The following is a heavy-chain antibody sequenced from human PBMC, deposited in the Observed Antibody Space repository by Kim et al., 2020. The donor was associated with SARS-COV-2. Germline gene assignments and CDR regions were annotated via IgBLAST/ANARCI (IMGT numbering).Heavy chain of an antibody. D-gene: IGHD1-26*01. CDR2: NGNT. J-gene: IGHJ4*02. V-gene: IGHV1-3*01. Sequence: NGNTKYSEKFQVRVTITMDTSASTAYMELSSLGFEDSAVYYCARDQGVGDYWGQGALVTVSS. CDR3: ARDQGVGDY.